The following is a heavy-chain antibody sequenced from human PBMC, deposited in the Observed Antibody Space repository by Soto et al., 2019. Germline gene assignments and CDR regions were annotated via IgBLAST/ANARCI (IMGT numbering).Heavy chain of an antibody. CDR1: GGSISSYY. D-gene: IGHD1-26*01. CDR3: ARRYGAAFDI. Sequence: SETLSLTCTVSGGSISSYYWSWIRQPPGKGLEWIGYIYYSGSTNYNLSLKSRVTISVDTSKNQFSLKLSSVTAADTAVYYCARRYGAAFDIWGQGTMVTVSS. V-gene: IGHV4-59*01. J-gene: IGHJ3*02. CDR2: IYYSGST.